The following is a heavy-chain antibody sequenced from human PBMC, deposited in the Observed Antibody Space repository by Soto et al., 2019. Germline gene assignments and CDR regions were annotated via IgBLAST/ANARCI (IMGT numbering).Heavy chain of an antibody. J-gene: IGHJ5*02. Sequence: PGGSLRLSCAASGFTLSSYAMSWVRQAPGKGLEWVSAISGSGGSTYYADSVKGRFTISRDNSKNTLYLQMNSLRAEDTAVYYCAKVLSGIAAAGVNWFDPWGQGTLVTVSS. CDR1: GFTLSSYA. CDR3: AKVLSGIAAAGVNWFDP. D-gene: IGHD6-13*01. V-gene: IGHV3-23*01. CDR2: ISGSGGST.